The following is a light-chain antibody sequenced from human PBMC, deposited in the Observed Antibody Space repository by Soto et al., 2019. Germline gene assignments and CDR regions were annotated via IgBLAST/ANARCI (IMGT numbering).Light chain of an antibody. J-gene: IGKJ1*01. CDR2: KAS. CDR3: QQYKSYSRT. Sequence: DIQMTQSPSTLSASVGDRVSITCRASQSISSWLAWYQQKPGKAPELLNYKASSLESGVPSRFSGSGSGTEFTLTISSLQPDEFATYYFQQYKSYSRTFGQGTKVEIK. V-gene: IGKV1-5*03. CDR1: QSISSW.